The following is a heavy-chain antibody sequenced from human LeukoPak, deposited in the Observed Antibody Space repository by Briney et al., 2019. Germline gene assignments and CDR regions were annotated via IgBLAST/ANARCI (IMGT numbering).Heavy chain of an antibody. V-gene: IGHV1-18*01. CDR2: ISAYNGNT. J-gene: IGHJ4*02. D-gene: IGHD3-22*01. CDR3: ARDFDSSGYYYFNPAPTGY. Sequence: ASVKVSCTASGYTFTSYGISWVRQAPGQGLEWMGWISAYNGNTNYAQKLQGRVTMTTDTSTSTAYMELRSLRSDDTAVYYCARDFDSSGYYYFNPAPTGYWGQGTLVTVSS. CDR1: GYTFTSYG.